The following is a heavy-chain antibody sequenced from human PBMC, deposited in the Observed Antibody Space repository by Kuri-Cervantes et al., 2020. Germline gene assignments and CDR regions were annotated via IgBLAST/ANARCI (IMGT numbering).Heavy chain of an antibody. J-gene: IGHJ4*02. CDR3: ARRMILRGDGEVDY. V-gene: IGHV3-69-1*01. CDR2: ISSDSIT. D-gene: IGHD3-22*01. Sequence: GGSLRLSCAASAFSFSNAWMNWVRQAPGKGLEWVSFISSDSITHYADSVKGRFTISRDNAKNSLYLQMNSLRVEDTAVYYCARRMILRGDGEVDYWGQGTLVTVSS. CDR1: AFSFSNAW.